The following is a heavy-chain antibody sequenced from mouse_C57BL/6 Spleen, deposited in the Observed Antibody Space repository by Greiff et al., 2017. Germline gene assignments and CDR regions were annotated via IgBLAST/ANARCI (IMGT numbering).Heavy chain of an antibody. CDR3: AREAAYYSNSLYAMDY. CDR1: GYAFSSYW. CDR2: IYPGDGDT. J-gene: IGHJ4*01. D-gene: IGHD2-5*01. V-gene: IGHV1-80*01. Sequence: QVQLQQSGAELVKPGASVKISCKASGYAFSSYWMNWVKQRPGKGLEWIGQIYPGDGDTNYNGKFKGKATLTADKSSSTAYMQRSSLTSEDSAVYFCAREAAYYSNSLYAMDYWGQGTSVTVSS.